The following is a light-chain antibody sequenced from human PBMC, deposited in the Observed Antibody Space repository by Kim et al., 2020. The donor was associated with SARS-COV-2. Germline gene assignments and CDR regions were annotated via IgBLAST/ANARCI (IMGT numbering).Light chain of an antibody. CDR1: SSDGGGYKS. J-gene: IGLJ1*01. Sequence: GQSVTVSCTGTSSDGGGYKSVTWSQQHPSKAPNLMLYDVSKGLSGVSNRFSGSKAGKTPSPIISWLQAEDEADYYCSSYTSSSTYVFGTGTKVTVL. CDR3: SSYTSSSTYV. CDR2: DVS. V-gene: IGLV2-14*04.